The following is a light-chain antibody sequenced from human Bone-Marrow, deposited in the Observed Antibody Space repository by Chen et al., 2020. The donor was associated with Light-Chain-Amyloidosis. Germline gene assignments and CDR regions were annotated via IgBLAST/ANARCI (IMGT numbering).Light chain of an antibody. Sequence: SYELTQPPSVSVSPGQTARITCSGDDLPTKYAYWYQQKPGQAPVLVIHRDTERPSGISERFAGSSSGPTATLTLSGVQAEDEADYHCQSADSSGTDEVIFGGGTKLTVL. CDR3: QSADSSGTDEVI. CDR2: RDT. V-gene: IGLV3-25*03. J-gene: IGLJ2*01. CDR1: DLPTKY.